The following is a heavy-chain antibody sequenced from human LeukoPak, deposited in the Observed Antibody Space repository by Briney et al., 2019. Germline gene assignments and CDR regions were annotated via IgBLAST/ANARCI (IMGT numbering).Heavy chain of an antibody. D-gene: IGHD3-10*01. Sequence: SETLSLTCTVSGGSISNNYWSWIRQPPGKGLEWIGYIYYSGSTNYNPSLKSRVTISVDTSKNQFSLKLSSVTAADTAVYYCAGSYYGSGSSTGYDYWGQGTLVTVSS. CDR3: AGSYYGSGSSTGYDY. CDR1: GGSISNNY. CDR2: IYYSGST. J-gene: IGHJ4*02. V-gene: IGHV4-59*08.